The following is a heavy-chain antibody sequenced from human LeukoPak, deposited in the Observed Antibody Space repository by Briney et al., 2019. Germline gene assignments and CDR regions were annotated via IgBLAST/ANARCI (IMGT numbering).Heavy chain of an antibody. CDR2: MYYSGST. J-gene: IGHJ4*02. Sequence: SETLSLTCTVSGGSISSRSYYWGRIRQPPGKGLEWIGSMYYSGSTYYSPSLKSRGTISVDMSKKQISLKLRAVTAADTAVYYCASVVDSSLSDGYWGQGTLVTVSS. V-gene: IGHV4-39*01. CDR3: ASVVDSSLSDGY. D-gene: IGHD2-2*01. CDR1: GGSISSRSYY.